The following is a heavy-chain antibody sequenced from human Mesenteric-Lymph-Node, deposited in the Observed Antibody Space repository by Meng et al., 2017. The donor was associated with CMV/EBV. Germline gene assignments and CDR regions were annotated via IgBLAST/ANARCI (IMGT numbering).Heavy chain of an antibody. V-gene: IGHV3-7*04. CDR3: EGGDGY. Sequence: GESLKISCAASGFTFSTSWMSWVRQAPGKGPEWVANTNEYGTLTHYVDSVRGRFTISRDNVQNTLYLHMSSLRVDDTAVYYCEGGDGYWGQGTRVTVSS. J-gene: IGHJ4*02. CDR1: GFTFSTSW. CDR2: TNEYGTLT.